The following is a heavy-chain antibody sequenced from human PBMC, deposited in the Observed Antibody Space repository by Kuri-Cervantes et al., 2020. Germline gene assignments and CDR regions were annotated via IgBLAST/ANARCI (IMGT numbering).Heavy chain of an antibody. J-gene: IGHJ2*01. D-gene: IGHD6-6*01. Sequence: SGPTLVTPTETLTLTCTVSGFSLSNARMGVSWIRQPPGKALEWLAHIFSNDEKSYSTSLKSRLTISKDTSKNQVVLTMTNMDPVDTATYYCARINSSSDFWYFDLWGRGTLVTVSS. V-gene: IGHV2-26*01. CDR3: ARINSSSDFWYFDL. CDR1: GFSLSNARMG. CDR2: IFSNDEK.